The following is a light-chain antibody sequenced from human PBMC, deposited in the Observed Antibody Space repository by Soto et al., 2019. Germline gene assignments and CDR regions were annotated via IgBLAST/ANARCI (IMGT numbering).Light chain of an antibody. CDR2: GAS. CDR1: QSVSGK. CDR3: LQYNNWPYT. V-gene: IGKV3-15*01. J-gene: IGKJ2*01. Sequence: EIVMTQSPATLSVSPGERATLSCRASQSVSGKLLWYQQKPGQAPRLLIYGASTRATGVPARFSGSGSGTEFTLTISSLQSEDFAVYYCLQYNNWPYTFGQGTKLEIK.